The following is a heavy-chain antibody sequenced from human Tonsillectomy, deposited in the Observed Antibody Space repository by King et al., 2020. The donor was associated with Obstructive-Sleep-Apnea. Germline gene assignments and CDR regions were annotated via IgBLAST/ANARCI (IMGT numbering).Heavy chain of an antibody. J-gene: IGHJ4*02. Sequence: VQLVESGGGVVQPGRSLRLSCAASGFTFSSYGMHWVRQAPGKGLECVAFIRYDGSNKYYADSVKGRFTISRDNSKNTLYLQMNSLRAEDTAVYYCAKDAVATSFDLNYFDYWGQGTLVSVSS. CDR2: IRYDGSNK. V-gene: IGHV3-30*02. CDR3: AKDAVATSFDLNYFDY. D-gene: IGHD6-19*01. CDR1: GFTFSSYG.